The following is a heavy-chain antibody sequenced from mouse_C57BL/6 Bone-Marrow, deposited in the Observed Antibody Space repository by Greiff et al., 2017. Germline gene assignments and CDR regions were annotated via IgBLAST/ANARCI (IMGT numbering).Heavy chain of an antibody. Sequence: EVQLQESGPGLVKPSQSLSLTCSVTGYSITSGYYWNWIRQFPGNELEWMGYISYDGSNNYNPSLKNRISITHDTSKNPLFLQLNSVTTEDTATYYCARENMVTPFAYWGQGTLVTVSA. CDR3: ARENMVTPFAY. CDR1: GYSITSGYY. D-gene: IGHD2-2*01. V-gene: IGHV3-6*01. J-gene: IGHJ3*01. CDR2: ISYDGSN.